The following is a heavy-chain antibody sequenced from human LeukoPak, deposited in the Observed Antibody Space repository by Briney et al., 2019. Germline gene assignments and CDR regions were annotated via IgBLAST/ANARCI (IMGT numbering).Heavy chain of an antibody. D-gene: IGHD3-10*01. CDR1: GYTFTGYY. V-gene: IGHV1-2*06. CDR2: INPNSGGT. Sequence: ASVNVSCKASGYTFTGYYMHWVRQAPGQGLEWMGQINPNSGGTNYAQKFQGRVTMTRDTSISTAYMELSRLRSDDTAVYYCARVGGITMVRDVSWFSWLDPWGQGTLVTVSS. CDR3: ARVGGITMVRDVSWFSWLDP. J-gene: IGHJ5*02.